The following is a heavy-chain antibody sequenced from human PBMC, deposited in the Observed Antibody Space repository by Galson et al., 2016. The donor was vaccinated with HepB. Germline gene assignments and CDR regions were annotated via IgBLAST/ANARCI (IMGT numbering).Heavy chain of an antibody. D-gene: IGHD3-10*01. V-gene: IGHV3-7*03. CDR3: ARAGAKTPSRHYLDY. CDR2: INQDGREK. Sequence: SLRLSCAGSGFTFSSYYMHWVRQAPGKGLEWVANINQDGREKNYVDSVKGRFTISRDNAKNSLYLQMNSLRTEDTAVYYCARAGAKTPSRHYLDYWGRGTLATVSS. CDR1: GFTFSSYY. J-gene: IGHJ4*02.